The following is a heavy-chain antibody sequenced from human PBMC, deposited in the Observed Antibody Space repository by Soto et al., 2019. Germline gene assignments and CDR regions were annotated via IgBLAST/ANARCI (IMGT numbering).Heavy chain of an antibody. CDR3: ARDPGGWLAARPDWFDP. V-gene: IGHV1-69*06. CDR1: GGTFSSYA. CDR2: TIPIFGTA. J-gene: IGHJ5*02. Sequence: ASVKVSCKASGGTFSSYAISWVRQAPGQGLEWMGGTIPIFGTANYAQKFQGRVTITADKSTSTAYMELSSLRSEDTAVYYCARDPGGWLAARPDWFDPWGQGTLVTVSS. D-gene: IGHD6-6*01.